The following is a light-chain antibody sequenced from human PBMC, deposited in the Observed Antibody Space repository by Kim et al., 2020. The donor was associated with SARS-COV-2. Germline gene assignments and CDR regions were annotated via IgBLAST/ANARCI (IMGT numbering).Light chain of an antibody. CDR3: QQSYGAPLT. V-gene: IGKV4-1*01. CDR1: QSVLSTSDNKNY. CDR2: WAS. J-gene: IGKJ4*01. Sequence: ATINCKSSQSVLSTSDNKNYLAWYQQKPGQAPKLLIYWASTRESGVPDRFGGSGSGTDFTLSISSLQAEDVAVYYCQQSYGAPLTFGGGTKVDI.